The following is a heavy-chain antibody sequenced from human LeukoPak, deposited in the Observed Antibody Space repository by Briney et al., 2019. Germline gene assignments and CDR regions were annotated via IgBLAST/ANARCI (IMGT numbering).Heavy chain of an antibody. CDR3: AKTHPQTSYWSRYGSYYYHMDV. D-gene: IGHD3-3*01. V-gene: IGHV5-51*01. J-gene: IGHJ6*03. CDR2: IYFGDSDT. CDR1: GYSFTTHW. Sequence: GESLKISCKGSGYSFTTHWIACVRQMPGKGLEWMGIIYFGDSDTRYSPSFQGQVTLSVDKSIGTAYLHWRSLKASDTATYYCAKTHPQTSYWSRYGSYYYHMDVWGMGTTVTVSS.